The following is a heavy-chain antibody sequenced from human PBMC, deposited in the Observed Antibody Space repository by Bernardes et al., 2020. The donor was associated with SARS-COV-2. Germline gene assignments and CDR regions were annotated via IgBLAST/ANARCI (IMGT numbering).Heavy chain of an antibody. J-gene: IGHJ6*02. CDR2: FDPEDGET. V-gene: IGHV1-24*01. Sequence: ASVKVSCKVSGYTLTELSMHWVRQAPGKGLEWMGGFDPEDGETIYAQKFQGRVTMTEDTSTDTAYMELSSLRSEDTAVYYCATAHPIYGDYSMGYYYYYYGMDVWGQGTTVTVSS. D-gene: IGHD4-17*01. CDR3: ATAHPIYGDYSMGYYYYYYGMDV. CDR1: GYTLTELS.